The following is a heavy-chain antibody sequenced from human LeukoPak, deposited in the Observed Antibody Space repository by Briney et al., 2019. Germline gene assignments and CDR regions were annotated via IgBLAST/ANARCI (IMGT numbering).Heavy chain of an antibody. V-gene: IGHV3-23*01. CDR3: AKDLYMGGKVVPAAILPELSGGGDY. CDR1: GFTFSSYS. J-gene: IGHJ4*02. D-gene: IGHD2-2*02. CDR2: ISGSGGST. Sequence: GGSLGLSCSASGFTFSSYSMSWVRQAPGKGLEWVSAISGSGGSTYYADSVKGRFTISRDNSKNTLYLQMNSLRAEDTAVYYCAKDLYMGGKVVPAAILPELSGGGDYWGQGTLVTVSS.